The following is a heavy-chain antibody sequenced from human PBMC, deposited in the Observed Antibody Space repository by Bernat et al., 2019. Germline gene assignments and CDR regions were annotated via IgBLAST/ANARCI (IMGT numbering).Heavy chain of an antibody. CDR2: INAGNGNT. D-gene: IGHD2-8*01. J-gene: IGHJ2*01. Sequence: QVQLVQSGAEVKKPGASVKVSCKASGYTFTSYAMHWVRQAPGHRLEWMGWINAGNGNTKYSQKFQGRVTITRDTSGSTAYMELSSLRSEDTAVYYCARDGAVRYFDLWGRGTLVTVSS. CDR3: ARDGAVRYFDL. V-gene: IGHV1-3*01. CDR1: GYTFTSYA.